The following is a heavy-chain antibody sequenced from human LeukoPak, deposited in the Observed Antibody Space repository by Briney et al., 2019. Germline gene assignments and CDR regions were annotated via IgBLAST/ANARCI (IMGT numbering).Heavy chain of an antibody. CDR1: GGSISSYY. D-gene: IGHD1-26*01. V-gene: IGHV4-59*08. J-gene: IGHJ4*02. CDR3: ARRFVSGSYEDYFDY. Sequence: SETLSLTCTVSGGSISSYYWSWIRQPPGKGLEWIGYIYYIGSTNYNPSLKSRVTISVDTSKNQFSLKLSSVTAADTAVYYCARRFVSGSYEDYFDYWGQGTLVTVSS. CDR2: IYYIGST.